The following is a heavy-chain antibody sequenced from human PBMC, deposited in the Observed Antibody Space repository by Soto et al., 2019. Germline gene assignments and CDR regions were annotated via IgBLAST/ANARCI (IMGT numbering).Heavy chain of an antibody. CDR3: ARDGGLGIALAWLAY. CDR2: IIPIFGIP. Sequence: QVQLVQSGAEVKKPGSSVKVSCKSSGGIFSNYAISWVRQAPGQGLEWIGVIIPIFGIPKFSQKFQDRVTITADETTTTVYMEFRSLSPDDTAVYYCARDGGLGIALAWLAYWGQGTLVTVSS. D-gene: IGHD6-19*01. CDR1: GGIFSNYA. V-gene: IGHV1-69*01. J-gene: IGHJ4*02.